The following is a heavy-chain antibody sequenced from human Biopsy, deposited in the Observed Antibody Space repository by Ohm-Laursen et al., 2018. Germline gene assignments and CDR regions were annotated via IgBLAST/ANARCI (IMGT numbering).Heavy chain of an antibody. Sequence: ASVKASCKASGYTFTDSYMHWVRQAPGQGLEWMGWINPNSGGTNYAQKFQGRVTMTRDTSMSTAYMEMNKLRSDDTAVYYCARGGLNYRYFDLWGRGTLVTVSS. V-gene: IGHV1-2*02. D-gene: IGHD1-26*01. CDR3: ARGGLNYRYFDL. CDR1: GYTFTDSY. J-gene: IGHJ2*01. CDR2: INPNSGGT.